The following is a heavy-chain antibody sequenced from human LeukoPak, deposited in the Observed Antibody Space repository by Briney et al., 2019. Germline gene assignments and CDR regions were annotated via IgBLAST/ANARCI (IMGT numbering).Heavy chain of an antibody. V-gene: IGHV3-48*03. Sequence: GGSLRLSCAASGFTFSSYEMNWVRQAPGKGLEWVSYISSSGSTIYYADSVKGRFTISRDNARNSLYLQMNSLRAEDTAVYYCARVGLALDYWGQGTLVTVSS. CDR1: GFTFSSYE. CDR3: ARVGLALDY. CDR2: ISSSGSTI. D-gene: IGHD3/OR15-3a*01. J-gene: IGHJ4*02.